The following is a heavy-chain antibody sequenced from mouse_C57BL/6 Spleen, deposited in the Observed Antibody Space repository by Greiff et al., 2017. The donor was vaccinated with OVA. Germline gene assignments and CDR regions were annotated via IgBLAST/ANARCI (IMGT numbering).Heavy chain of an antibody. CDR3: ARDYSNSYYAMDY. CDR1: GYTFTSYW. V-gene: IGHV1-59*01. D-gene: IGHD2-5*01. J-gene: IGHJ4*01. CDR2: IDPSDSYT. Sequence: QVQLKQPGAELVRPGTSVKLSCKASGYTFTSYWMHWVKQRPGQGLEWIGVIDPSDSYTNYNQKFKGKATLTVDTSSSTAYMQLSSLTSEDSAVYYCARDYSNSYYAMDYWGQGTSVTVSS.